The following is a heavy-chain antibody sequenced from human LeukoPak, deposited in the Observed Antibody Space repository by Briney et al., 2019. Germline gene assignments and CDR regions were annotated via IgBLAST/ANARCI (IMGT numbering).Heavy chain of an antibody. D-gene: IGHD3-16*01. Sequence: PGGSLRLSCAASGFAFSSYWMSWVRQAPGKGLEWVANVNQVGSDKYYMDSIKGRFTISRGNAENSLDLQMNSLRAEDTAVYYCALPVGPLNFDYWGQGTLVTVSS. J-gene: IGHJ4*02. CDR3: ALPVGPLNFDY. V-gene: IGHV3-7*01. CDR1: GFAFSSYW. CDR2: VNQVGSDK.